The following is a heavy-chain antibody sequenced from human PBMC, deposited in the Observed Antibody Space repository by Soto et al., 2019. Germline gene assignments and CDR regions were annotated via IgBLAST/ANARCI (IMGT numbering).Heavy chain of an antibody. V-gene: IGHV3-11*05. J-gene: IGHJ4*02. Sequence: QVQVVESGGGLVRPGGALRLSCVSSGFPFSDYYMTWFRQAPGKGPEWVAYISSTGAYTNYADSVKGRFTIARDNTLNSGYLQMSSLRAEDTGVYYCARDPSRRSPPDYWGQGTLVTVSS. CDR2: ISSTGAYT. CDR1: GFPFSDYY. CDR3: ARDPSRRSPPDY.